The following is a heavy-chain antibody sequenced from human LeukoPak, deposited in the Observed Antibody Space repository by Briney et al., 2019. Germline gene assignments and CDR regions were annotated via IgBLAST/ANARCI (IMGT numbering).Heavy chain of an antibody. CDR2: INPNSGGT. CDR1: GYTFTGYY. Sequence: ASVKVSCKASGYTFTGYYMHWLRQAPGQGLEWMGWINPNSGGTNYAQKFQGRVTMTRDTSISTAYMELSRLRSDDTAVYYCARDLGYCSSTSCYSHFDYWGQGTLVTVSS. J-gene: IGHJ4*02. V-gene: IGHV1-2*02. CDR3: ARDLGYCSSTSCYSHFDY. D-gene: IGHD2-2*01.